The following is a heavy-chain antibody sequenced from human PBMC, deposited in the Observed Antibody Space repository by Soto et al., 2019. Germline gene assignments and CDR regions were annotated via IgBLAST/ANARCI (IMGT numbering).Heavy chain of an antibody. CDR1: GFSFGDYA. Sequence: EVQLVESGGALVQPGRSLRLSGTASGFSFGDYAMHWVRQAPGKGLEWISGISWKSASIGYADSVKGRFTISRDNAKNSLYLQMNSLSAEDTALYHCAKSRGGTANGLDVWGQGTTVTVSS. V-gene: IGHV3-9*01. J-gene: IGHJ6*02. CDR2: ISWKSASI. CDR3: AKSRGGTANGLDV. D-gene: IGHD2-15*01.